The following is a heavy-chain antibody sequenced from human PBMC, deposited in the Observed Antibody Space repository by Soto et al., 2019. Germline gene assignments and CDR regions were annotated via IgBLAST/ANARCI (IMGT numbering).Heavy chain of an antibody. CDR1: GYTFTSYA. CDR2: INAGNGNT. Sequence: GASVKVSCKASGYTFTSYAIHWVRQAPGQRLEWMGWINAGNGNTKYSQKFQGRVTITRDTSASTAYMELSSLRSEDTAVYYCARELFGDYYDSSGYNNWFDPWGQGTLVTVSS. V-gene: IGHV1-3*01. D-gene: IGHD3-22*01. CDR3: ARELFGDYYDSSGYNNWFDP. J-gene: IGHJ5*02.